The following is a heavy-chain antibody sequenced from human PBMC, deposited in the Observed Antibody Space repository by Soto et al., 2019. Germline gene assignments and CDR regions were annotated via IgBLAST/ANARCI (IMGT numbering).Heavy chain of an antibody. CDR3: TRGDY. J-gene: IGHJ4*02. CDR2: VSYTGST. Sequence: QVHLQESGPGLVKPSQTLSLACSVSGESITSLGYYWTWVRQPPGQGLECIGFVSYTGSTFYNSALRSRVTISRHTSQNQCFLDVKSVTGADTAMYFCTRGDYWGQGVLVTVSS. CDR1: GESITSLGYY. V-gene: IGHV4-31*03.